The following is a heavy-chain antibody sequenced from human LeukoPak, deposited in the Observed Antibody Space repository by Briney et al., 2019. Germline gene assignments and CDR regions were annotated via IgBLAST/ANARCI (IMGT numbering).Heavy chain of an antibody. D-gene: IGHD2-21*01. CDR1: GFTLNNYA. Sequence: QAGGSLRLSCVASGFTLNNYAMTWVRQAPGKGLEWVSATSSSDAGTYHADSVRGRFTISRDNSKNTLYLQMNSLRVEDAAVYYCARAPVTSCRGAYCYPFDYWGQGTLVTVSS. CDR3: ARAPVTSCRGAYCYPFDY. CDR2: TSSSDAGT. V-gene: IGHV3-23*01. J-gene: IGHJ4*02.